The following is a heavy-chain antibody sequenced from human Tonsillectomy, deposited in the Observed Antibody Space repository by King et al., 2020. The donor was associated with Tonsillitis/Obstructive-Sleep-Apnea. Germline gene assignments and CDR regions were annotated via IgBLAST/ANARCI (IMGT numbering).Heavy chain of an antibody. Sequence: VQLVESGGGLVQPGGSLRLSCAASGFTFSSYWMHWVRQAPGKGLVWVSRTNSDGSSSTYADSVKGRFTVSRDNAKNTLYLEMNSLRDEDTAVYYCARTFYGYFYMDVGSKGTSATV. J-gene: IGHJ6*03. D-gene: IGHD4-17*01. CDR3: ARTFYGYFYMDV. V-gene: IGHV3-74*03. CDR1: GFTFSSYW. CDR2: TNSDGSSS.